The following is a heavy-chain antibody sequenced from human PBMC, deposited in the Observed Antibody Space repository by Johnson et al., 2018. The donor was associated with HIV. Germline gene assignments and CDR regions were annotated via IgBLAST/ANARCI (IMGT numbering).Heavy chain of an antibody. CDR2: IWYDGSNK. D-gene: IGHD2-21*01. CDR1: GIIFSSYG. J-gene: IGHJ3*02. CDR3: ARGGGIAMHDAFDI. V-gene: IGHV3-33*01. Sequence: VQLVESGGGVVQPGRSLRLSCAASGIIFSSYGMHWVRQAPGKGLEWVAVIWYDGSNKYYANSVKGRFTISRDNSKNTLYLQMGSLRAEDTAVYYCARGGGIAMHDAFDIWGQGTMVTVSS.